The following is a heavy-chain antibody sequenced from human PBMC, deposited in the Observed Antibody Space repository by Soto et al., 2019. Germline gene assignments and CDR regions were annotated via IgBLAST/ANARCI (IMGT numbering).Heavy chain of an antibody. CDR2: ISAYNGNT. D-gene: IGHD2-2*01. J-gene: IGHJ5*02. CDR1: GYTFTSYG. V-gene: IGHV1-18*01. Sequence: ASVKVSCKASGYTFTSYGISWVRQAPGQGLEWMGWISAYNGNTNYAQKLQGRVTMTTDTSTSTAYMELRSLRSDDTAVYYCARAENPAPAPRPAPPPGRWFDPWGQGTLVTVSS. CDR3: ARAENPAPAPRPAPPPGRWFDP.